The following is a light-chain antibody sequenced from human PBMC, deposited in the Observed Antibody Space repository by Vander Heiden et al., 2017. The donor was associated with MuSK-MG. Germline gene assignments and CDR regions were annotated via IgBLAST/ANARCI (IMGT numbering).Light chain of an antibody. Sequence: DIVMTQSPDSLAVSLGERATINCKSSQSILYYSNNKNYLAWYQQKAGQPPKVLITWASTRESGVPDRFSGSGSGTEFTLTISSLQTEDVAVYYCQQDYYPPITFGQGTLLEIK. CDR3: QQDYYPPIT. J-gene: IGKJ5*01. CDR2: WAS. CDR1: QSILYYSNNKNY. V-gene: IGKV4-1*01.